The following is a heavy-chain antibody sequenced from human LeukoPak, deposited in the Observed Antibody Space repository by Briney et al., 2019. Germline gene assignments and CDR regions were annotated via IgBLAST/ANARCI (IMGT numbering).Heavy chain of an antibody. V-gene: IGHV3-23*01. CDR2: ISGSGGST. J-gene: IGHJ6*02. CDR3: AKDTQLWYNEPYLLYYYYGMDV. D-gene: IGHD5-18*01. Sequence: VRQAPXKGLEGVAAISGSGGSTYSAPSVKPRFPISTHTSTNTLYLQINSLRPQDTAVYYCAKDTQLWYNEPYLLYYYYGMDVWGQGTTVTVSS.